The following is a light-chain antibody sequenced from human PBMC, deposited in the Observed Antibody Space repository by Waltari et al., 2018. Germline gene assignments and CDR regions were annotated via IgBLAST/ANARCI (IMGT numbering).Light chain of an antibody. CDR3: QTWDSTTKWI. CDR2: END. J-gene: IGLJ2*01. CDR1: RLGAQF. Sequence: SYELTQPPSVSVSPGQTAHLPCPGYRLGAQFVCWYQQRPGQSPVVVIYENDQRPSGVPERFSGSNSGDTATLTISGTQAKDEADYYCQTWDSTTKWIFGGGTKLTVL. V-gene: IGLV3-1*01.